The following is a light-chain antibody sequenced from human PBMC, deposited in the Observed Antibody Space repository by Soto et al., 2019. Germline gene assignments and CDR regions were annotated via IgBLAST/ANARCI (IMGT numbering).Light chain of an antibody. CDR1: QSLLYSNGYNY. V-gene: IGKV2-28*01. J-gene: IGKJ5*01. Sequence: IVMPQSPLSLPVTPGEPASISCRSSQSLLYSNGYNYLDWYLQRPGQSPQLLIYLGSNRAPGVPDRFSGSGSGTDFTLKISRVEAEDVGVYYCMQGLQDLTFGQGTRLEIQ. CDR3: MQGLQDLT. CDR2: LGS.